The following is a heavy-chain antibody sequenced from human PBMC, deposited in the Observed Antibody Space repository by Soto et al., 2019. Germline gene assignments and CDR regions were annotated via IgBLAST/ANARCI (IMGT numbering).Heavy chain of an antibody. CDR2: ISSSSRSI. D-gene: IGHD1-1*01. CDR3: VETSWYI. CDR1: GFTFSSYS. Sequence: PGRSLRLSCAASGFTFSSYSMNWVRQAPGKGLEWISYISSSSRSIYYADSVQGRFTISRDNAKNSLFLQMNSLRDEDTAMYFCVETSWYIWGQGTMVTVSS. J-gene: IGHJ3*02. V-gene: IGHV3-48*02.